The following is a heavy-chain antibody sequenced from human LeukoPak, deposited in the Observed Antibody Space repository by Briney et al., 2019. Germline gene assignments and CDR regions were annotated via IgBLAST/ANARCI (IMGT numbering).Heavy chain of an antibody. CDR1: GFTFSSYS. Sequence: GGSLRLSCAASGFTFSSYSMNWVRQAPGKGLEWVSSISSSSSYIHYADSVKGRFTISRDNAKNSLYLQMNSLRAEDTAVYYCARDRQFYGSGSSPLYYYGMDVWGQGTTVTVSS. D-gene: IGHD3-10*01. V-gene: IGHV3-21*01. J-gene: IGHJ6*02. CDR2: ISSSSSYI. CDR3: ARDRQFYGSGSSPLYYYGMDV.